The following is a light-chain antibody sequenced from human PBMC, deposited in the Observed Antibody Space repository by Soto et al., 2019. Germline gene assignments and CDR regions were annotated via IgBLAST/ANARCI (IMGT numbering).Light chain of an antibody. CDR1: QSVSSY. V-gene: IGKV3-11*01. CDR3: QQRSNWQGIT. J-gene: IGKJ5*01. Sequence: SPATLSLSPGERATLSCRASQSVSSYLAWYQQKPGQAPRLLIYDASNRATGTPARFSGSGSGTDFTLTISSLEPEDFAVYYCQQRSNWQGITFGQGTRLEIK. CDR2: DAS.